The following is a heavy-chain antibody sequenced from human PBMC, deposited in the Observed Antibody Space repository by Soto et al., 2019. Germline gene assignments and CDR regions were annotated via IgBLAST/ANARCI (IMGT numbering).Heavy chain of an antibody. CDR3: ARQYPWSSSSKRGAAHGIAYFDY. J-gene: IGHJ4*02. V-gene: IGHV1-69*06. Sequence: SVKVSCKASGGTFSSYAISWVRQAPGQGLEWMGGIIPIFGTANYAQKFQGRVTISVDTSKNQFSLKLSSVTAADTAVYYCARQYPWSSSSKRGAAHGIAYFDYWGQGTLVTVSS. CDR2: IIPIFGTA. CDR1: GGTFSSYA. D-gene: IGHD6-6*01.